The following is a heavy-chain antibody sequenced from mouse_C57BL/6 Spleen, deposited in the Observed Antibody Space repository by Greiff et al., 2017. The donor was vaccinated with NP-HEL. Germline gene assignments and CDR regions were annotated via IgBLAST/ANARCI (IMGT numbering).Heavy chain of an antibody. J-gene: IGHJ2*01. V-gene: IGHV1-64*01. Sequence: VQLQQSGAELVKPGASVKLSCKASGYTFTSYWMHWVKQRPGQGLEWIGMIHPNSGSTNYNEKFKSKATLTVDKSSSTAYMQLSSLTSEDSAVYYCARAHYGNFYFDYWGQGTTLTVSS. CDR2: IHPNSGST. D-gene: IGHD2-1*01. CDR1: GYTFTSYW. CDR3: ARAHYGNFYFDY.